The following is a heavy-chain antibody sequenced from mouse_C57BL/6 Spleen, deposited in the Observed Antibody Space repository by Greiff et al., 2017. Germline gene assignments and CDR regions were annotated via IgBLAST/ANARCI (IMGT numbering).Heavy chain of an antibody. CDR3: ASDEDYGNSSYYAMDY. CDR2: IDPANGNT. CDR1: GFNIKNTY. D-gene: IGHD2-1*01. Sequence: EVQLQQSVAELVRPGASVKLSCTASGFNIKNTYMHWVKQRPEQGLEWIGRIDPANGNTKYAPKFQGKATITADTSSNTAYLQLSSLTSEDTAIXYCASDEDYGNSSYYAMDYWGQGTSVTVSS. J-gene: IGHJ4*01. V-gene: IGHV14-3*01.